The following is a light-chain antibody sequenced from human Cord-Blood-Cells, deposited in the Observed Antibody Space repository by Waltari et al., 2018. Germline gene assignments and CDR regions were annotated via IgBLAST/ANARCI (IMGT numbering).Light chain of an antibody. CDR3: QQSYSTLPIT. J-gene: IGKJ5*01. V-gene: IGKV1-39*01. CDR1: QSISSY. Sequence: DIQMTQSPSSLSASVGDRVTITCRASQSISSYLNWYQQKPGKAPKHLIYAASSLQSGVPSRFRGSGSGTDFTLTISSLQPEDFATYYCQQSYSTLPITFGQGTRLEIK. CDR2: AAS.